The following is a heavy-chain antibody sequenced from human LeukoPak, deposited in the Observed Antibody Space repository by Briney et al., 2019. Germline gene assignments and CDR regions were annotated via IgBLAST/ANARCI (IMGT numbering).Heavy chain of an antibody. CDR3: GRGSLAVPATPLDF. J-gene: IGHJ4*02. CDR2: ISSRSTTI. D-gene: IGHD2-15*01. V-gene: IGHV3-11*01. Sequence: GGSLRLSCTASGFDFSNSFMSWIRQAPGKGLEWISYISSRSTTIYYADSVKGRFTISRDNGKNTVYLQMNNLRVDDTAVFYCGRGSLAVPATPLDFWGQGTLVTVSS. CDR1: GFDFSNSF.